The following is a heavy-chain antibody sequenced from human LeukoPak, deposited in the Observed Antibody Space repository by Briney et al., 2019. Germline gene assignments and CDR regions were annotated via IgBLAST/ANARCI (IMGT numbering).Heavy chain of an antibody. D-gene: IGHD3-22*01. Sequence: GESLRLSCAASGFTFDDYAMHWVRQAPGKGLEWVSGISWNSGSIGYADSVKGRFTISRDNAKNSLYLQMNSLRAEDTALYYCAKDLNNYYDSSGYSKGAFDIWGQGTMVTVSS. CDR2: ISWNSGSI. J-gene: IGHJ3*02. CDR1: GFTFDDYA. V-gene: IGHV3-9*01. CDR3: AKDLNNYYDSSGYSKGAFDI.